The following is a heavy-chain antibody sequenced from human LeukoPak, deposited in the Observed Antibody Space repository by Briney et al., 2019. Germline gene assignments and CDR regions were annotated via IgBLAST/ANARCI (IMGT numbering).Heavy chain of an antibody. CDR3: ARGDSSGYYYFDY. J-gene: IGHJ4*02. Sequence: ASVKVSGKASGGTVSSYAISWVRQAPGQGLEWMGGIIPIFGTANYAQKFQGRVTITADESTSTAYMELSSLRSEDTAVYYCARGDSSGYYYFDYWGQGTLVTVSS. CDR1: GGTVSSYA. D-gene: IGHD3-22*01. CDR2: IIPIFGTA. V-gene: IGHV1-69*13.